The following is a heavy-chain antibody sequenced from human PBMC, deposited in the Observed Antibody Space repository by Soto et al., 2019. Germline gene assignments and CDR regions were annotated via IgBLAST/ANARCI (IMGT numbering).Heavy chain of an antibody. J-gene: IGHJ4*02. CDR3: ARGGDYVWGSYRPDY. D-gene: IGHD3-16*02. Sequence: QVQLVESGGGVVQPGRSLRLSCAASGFTFSSYGMHWVRQAPGKGLEWVAVIWYDGSNKYYADSVKGRFTISRDNSKNTLYLQMNSLRAEDTAVYYCARGGDYVWGSYRPDYWGQGTLVTVSS. CDR2: IWYDGSNK. V-gene: IGHV3-33*01. CDR1: GFTFSSYG.